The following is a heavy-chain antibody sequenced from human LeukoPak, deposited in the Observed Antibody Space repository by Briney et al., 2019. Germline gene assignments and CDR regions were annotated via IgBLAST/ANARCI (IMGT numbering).Heavy chain of an antibody. D-gene: IGHD3-10*01. J-gene: IGHJ4*02. CDR1: GYTLTELS. CDR3: ATSGTAMYYGSGSYTY. Sequence: ASVKVSCKVSGYTLTELSMHWVRQAPGKGLEWMGGFDPEDGETIYAQKFQGRVTMTEDTSTDTAYMELSSLRSEDTAVYYCATSGTAMYYGSGSYTYWGQGTLVTVSP. CDR2: FDPEDGET. V-gene: IGHV1-24*01.